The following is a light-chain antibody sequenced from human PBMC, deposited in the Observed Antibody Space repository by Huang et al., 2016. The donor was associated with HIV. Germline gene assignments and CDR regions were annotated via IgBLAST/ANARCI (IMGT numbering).Light chain of an antibody. J-gene: IGKJ2*01. V-gene: IGKV3-11*01. Sequence: EIVLTQSPATLSLSPGERATLSCRASQSVGGYLAWYQQKPGHAPRLLIYDTSTRATCIPARFSGSGSETDFTLTFSSLEPEDFAVYYCQQPGSFGQGTKVDIK. CDR1: QSVGGY. CDR2: DTS. CDR3: QQPGS.